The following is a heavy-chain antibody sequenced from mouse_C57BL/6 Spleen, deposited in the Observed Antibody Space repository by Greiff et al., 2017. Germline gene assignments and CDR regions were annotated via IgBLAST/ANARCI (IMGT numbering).Heavy chain of an antibody. J-gene: IGHJ2*01. CDR2: IYPGSGST. CDR1: GYTFTSYW. Sequence: QVQLQQSGAELVKPGASVKMSCKASGYTFTSYWITWVKQRPGQCLEWIGDIYPGSGSTNYNEKFKSKATLTVDTSSSTAYMQLSSLTSEDSAVYYCARNYGSPYYFDYWGQGTTLTVSS. CDR3: ARNYGSPYYFDY. D-gene: IGHD1-1*01. V-gene: IGHV1-55*01.